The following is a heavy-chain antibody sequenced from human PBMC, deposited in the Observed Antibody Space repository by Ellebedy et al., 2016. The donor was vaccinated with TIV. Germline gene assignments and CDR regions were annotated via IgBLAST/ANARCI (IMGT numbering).Heavy chain of an antibody. CDR1: GFTFSSFG. Sequence: PGGSLRLSCVGSGFTFSSFGMNWVRQAPGKGLQWMSYISSTSTRISYADSVKGRFTISRDNAKNSLYLQMNSLRDEDTAVYYCVSGYSGGWYGIDYWGQGTLVTVSS. V-gene: IGHV3-48*02. CDR2: ISSTSTRI. CDR3: VSGYSGGWYGIDY. D-gene: IGHD6-19*01. J-gene: IGHJ4*02.